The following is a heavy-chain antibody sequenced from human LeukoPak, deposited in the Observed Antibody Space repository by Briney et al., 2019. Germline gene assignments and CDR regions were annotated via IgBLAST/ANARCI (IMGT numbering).Heavy chain of an antibody. CDR2: ISSSGSTI. CDR3: ARDANYYDSSGYSGLDYFDY. Sequence: GGSLRLSCAASGFTFSSYEMNWVRQAPGKGLEWVSYISSSGSTIYYADSVKGRFAISRDNAKNSLYLQMNSLRAEDTAVYYCARDANYYDSSGYSGLDYFDYWGQGTLVTVSS. D-gene: IGHD3-22*01. J-gene: IGHJ4*02. V-gene: IGHV3-48*03. CDR1: GFTFSSYE.